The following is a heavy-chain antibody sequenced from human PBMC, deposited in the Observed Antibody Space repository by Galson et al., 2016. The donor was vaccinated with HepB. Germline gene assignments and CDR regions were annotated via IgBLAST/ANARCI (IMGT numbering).Heavy chain of an antibody. V-gene: IGHV3-21*01. Sequence: SLRLSCAVSGLTFSTYSMHWVRQAPGKGLEWVSSISGDSNYIYYADSLMGRFTISRDNARNSLYLQMNSLRADDTAVYYCASVPYLRYFDWFGDYWGQGTLVTVSS. CDR3: ASVPYLRYFDWFGDY. CDR1: GLTFSTYS. D-gene: IGHD3-9*01. CDR2: ISGDSNYI. J-gene: IGHJ4*02.